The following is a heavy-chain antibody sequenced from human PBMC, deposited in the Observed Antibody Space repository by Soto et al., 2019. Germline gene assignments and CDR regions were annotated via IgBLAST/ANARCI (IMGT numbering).Heavy chain of an antibody. CDR2: ISGYNGNT. J-gene: IGHJ4*02. Sequence: QVQLVQSGAEVKKPGASMKVSCKASGYTFSSYGISWVRQAPGQGLEWMGWISGYNGNTKFAQKLQGRLTMTTDTSTSTADMELRSLRYDDTAVYYCAREASITGTPEYWGQGTLVTVSS. CDR3: AREASITGTPEY. D-gene: IGHD1-20*01. V-gene: IGHV1-18*01. CDR1: GYTFSSYG.